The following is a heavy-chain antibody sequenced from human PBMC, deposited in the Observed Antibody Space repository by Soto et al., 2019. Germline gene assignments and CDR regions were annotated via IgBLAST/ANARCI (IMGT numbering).Heavy chain of an antibody. Sequence: QVQLVQSGAEVKKPGASVKVSCKASGYTFTSYDINWVRQATGQGLEWMGWMNPNSGNTGYAQKFQGRVTMTRNTSIITAYMELTSLRTEGPAGYCGGGGGGGVIVVVGYYYYGMDVWGQGTTVTVSS. CDR3: GGGGGGVIVVVGYYYYGMDV. J-gene: IGHJ6*02. CDR2: MNPNSGNT. V-gene: IGHV1-8*01. D-gene: IGHD3-22*01. CDR1: GYTFTSYD.